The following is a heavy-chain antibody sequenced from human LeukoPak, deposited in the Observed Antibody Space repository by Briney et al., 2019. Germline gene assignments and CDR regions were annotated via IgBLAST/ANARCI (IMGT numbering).Heavy chain of an antibody. Sequence: SVKVSCKASGGTFSSYAISWVRQARGQGLEWMGGIIPIFGTANYAQKFQGRVTITTDESTSTAYMELSSLRSEDTAVYYCARDVRVGYNSSGYPLDYWGQGTLVTVSS. D-gene: IGHD3-22*01. CDR1: GGTFSSYA. V-gene: IGHV1-69*05. CDR3: ARDVRVGYNSSGYPLDY. CDR2: IIPIFGTA. J-gene: IGHJ4*02.